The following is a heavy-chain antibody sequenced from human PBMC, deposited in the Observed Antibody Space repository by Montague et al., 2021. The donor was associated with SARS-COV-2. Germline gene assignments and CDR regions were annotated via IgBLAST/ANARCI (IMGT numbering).Heavy chain of an antibody. D-gene: IGHD3-10*01. V-gene: IGHV4-39*01. CDR2: VYYNGNT. J-gene: IGHJ5*02. CDR1: GSSLFSSSYY. Sequence: SETLSLTCTVSGSSLFSSSYYWGWIRQPPGKGLEWIGSVYYNGNTNYXPSLKSRVTISLDTSENQISLNLDSVTAADTAVYYCVRPGESGSYWFDRWGQGTLVTVSS. CDR3: VRPGESGSYWFDR.